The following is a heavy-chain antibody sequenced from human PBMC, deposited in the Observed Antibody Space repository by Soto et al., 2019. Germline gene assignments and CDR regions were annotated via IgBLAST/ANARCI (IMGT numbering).Heavy chain of an antibody. D-gene: IGHD6-13*01. CDR2: VYPGDSDT. J-gene: IGHJ6*01. V-gene: IGHV5-51*01. CDR1: GYSFTTYW. Sequence: PGESLKISCEGSGYSFTTYWIAWVRQMPGKGLEWMGIVYPGDSDTRYSPSFQGQVTISADKSISTAYLQWSSLKASDTAMYYCASHPYSSSFLDGMDVWGQGTTVTVSS. CDR3: ASHPYSSSFLDGMDV.